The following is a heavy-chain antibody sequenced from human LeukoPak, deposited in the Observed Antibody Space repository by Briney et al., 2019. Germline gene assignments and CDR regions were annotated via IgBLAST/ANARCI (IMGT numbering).Heavy chain of an antibody. CDR1: GGSFSGYY. Sequence: SETLSLTCAVYGGSFSGYYWSWIRQPPGKGLEWIEEINHSGSTNYNPSLKSRVTISVDTSKNQFSLKLSSVTAADTAVYYCARGAPDCGGDCYSGYFDLWGRGTLVTVSS. CDR3: ARGAPDCGGDCYSGYFDL. CDR2: INHSGST. V-gene: IGHV4-34*01. J-gene: IGHJ2*01. D-gene: IGHD2-21*02.